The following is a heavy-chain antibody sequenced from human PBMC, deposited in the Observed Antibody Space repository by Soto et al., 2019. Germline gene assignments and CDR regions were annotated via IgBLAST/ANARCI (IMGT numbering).Heavy chain of an antibody. CDR3: AREKPPPTVITFGGVIPQYYFDY. CDR2: IIPIFGTA. V-gene: IGHV1-69*13. J-gene: IGHJ4*02. CDR1: GGTFSSYA. D-gene: IGHD3-16*02. Sequence: SVKVSCKASGGTFSSYAISWVRQARGQGLEWMGGIIPIFGTANYAQKFQGRVTITADESTSTAYMELSSLRSEDTAVYYCAREKPPPTVITFGGVIPQYYFDYCGQGTLVTVSS.